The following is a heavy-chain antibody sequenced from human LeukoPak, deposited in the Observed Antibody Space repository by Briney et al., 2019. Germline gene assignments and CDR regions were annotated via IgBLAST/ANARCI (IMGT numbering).Heavy chain of an antibody. Sequence: SVKVSCKASGGTFSSYAISWVRQAPGQGREWMGGIIPIFGTANYAQKFQGRVTITADESTSTAYMELSSLRSEDTAVYYCARGGVYDFWSGHDFYGMDVWGQGTTVTVSS. CDR2: IIPIFGTA. D-gene: IGHD3-3*01. CDR1: GGTFSSYA. J-gene: IGHJ6*02. CDR3: ARGGVYDFWSGHDFYGMDV. V-gene: IGHV1-69*01.